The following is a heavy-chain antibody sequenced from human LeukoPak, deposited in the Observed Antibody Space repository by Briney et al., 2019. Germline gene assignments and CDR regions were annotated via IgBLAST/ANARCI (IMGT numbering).Heavy chain of an antibody. D-gene: IGHD2-2*01. CDR2: IYYSGTT. V-gene: IGHV4-39*07. J-gene: IGHJ6*03. CDR1: GGSISSSSYY. CDR3: ARVSSSSGYYCYYMDV. Sequence: SETLSLTCTVSGGSISSSSYYWGWVRQPTGKGLEWIGSIYYSGTTYYNASLKSRVTISVDTSKNQFSLKVSSVTAADTAVYYCARVSSSSGYYCYYMDVWGKGTTVTVSS.